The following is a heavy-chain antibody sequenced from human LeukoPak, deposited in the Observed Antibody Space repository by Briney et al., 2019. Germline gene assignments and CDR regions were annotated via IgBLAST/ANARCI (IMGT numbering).Heavy chain of an antibody. CDR1: GYTFTTYS. D-gene: IGHD3-10*01. Sequence: AESLQISCKGSGYTFTTYSIGWVRQLPGKGLEWMGIIYPGDSDTTYSPSFQGQVKISSDKSTTTAYLQWSSLKASDTAMYYCARRITVVRGTGAFDIWGQATMATDSS. J-gene: IGHJ3*02. CDR3: ARRITVVRGTGAFDI. CDR2: IYPGDSDT. V-gene: IGHV5-51*01.